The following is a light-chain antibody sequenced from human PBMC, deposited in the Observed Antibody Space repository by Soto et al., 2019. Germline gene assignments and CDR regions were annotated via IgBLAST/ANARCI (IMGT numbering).Light chain of an antibody. CDR3: QQYYSTPF. CDR1: QSVLYSSNNKNY. CDR2: WAS. Sequence: DIVMTQSPDSLAVSLGERATINCKSSQSVLYSSNNKNYLAWYQQKPGQPPKLLIYWASTRESGVPDRFSGSGSGTDFPLTISSLQAEDVAAYYCQQYYSTPFFGGGTKVDIK. V-gene: IGKV4-1*01. J-gene: IGKJ4*01.